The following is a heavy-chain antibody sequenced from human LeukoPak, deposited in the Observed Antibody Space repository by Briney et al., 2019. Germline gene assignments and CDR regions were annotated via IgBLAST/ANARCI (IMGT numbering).Heavy chain of an antibody. V-gene: IGHV4-39*01. Sequence: PSETLSLTCTVSGGSISSSSYYWGWIRQPPGKGLEWIGSIYYSGSTYYNPSLKSRVTISVDTSKNQFSLKLSSVTAADTAVYYSARLVRGTRGNWFDPWGQGTLVTVSS. CDR2: IYYSGST. D-gene: IGHD3-10*01. CDR1: GGSISSSSYY. CDR3: ARLVRGTRGNWFDP. J-gene: IGHJ5*02.